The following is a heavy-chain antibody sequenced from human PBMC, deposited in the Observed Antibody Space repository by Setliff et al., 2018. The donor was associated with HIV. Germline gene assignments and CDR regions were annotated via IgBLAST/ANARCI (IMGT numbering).Heavy chain of an antibody. CDR3: VFGLRFSPFDN. CDR1: GYFINIGHY. V-gene: IGHV4-38-2*01. Sequence: SETLSLTCRVSGYFINIGHYCGWLRQSPGKGLEWIGTIYHSGGTYYNPSLKSRVTISVDTSKNQLSLKLTSVTAADTGLYYCVFGLRFSPFDNWGQGTLVTVSS. CDR2: IYHSGGT. J-gene: IGHJ4*02. D-gene: IGHD5-12*01.